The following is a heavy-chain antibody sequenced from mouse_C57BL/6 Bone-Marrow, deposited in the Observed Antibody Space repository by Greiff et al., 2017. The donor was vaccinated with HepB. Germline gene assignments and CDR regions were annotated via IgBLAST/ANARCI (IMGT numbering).Heavy chain of an antibody. CDR3: ARGTIMIETWFAY. J-gene: IGHJ3*01. CDR2: IDPNSGGT. V-gene: IGHV1-72*01. Sequence: QVHVKQPGAELVKPGASVKLSCKASGYTFTSYWMHWVKQRPGRGLEWIGRIDPNSGGTKYNEKLKSKATLTVDKPSRTAYMQLSSLTSEDSAVYYCARGTIMIETWFAYWGQGTLVTVSA. D-gene: IGHD2-4*01. CDR1: GYTFTSYW.